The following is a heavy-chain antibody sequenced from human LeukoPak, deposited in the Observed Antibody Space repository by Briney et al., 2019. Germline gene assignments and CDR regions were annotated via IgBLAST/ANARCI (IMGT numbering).Heavy chain of an antibody. J-gene: IGHJ4*02. CDR3: SRLIEAAGTSFDY. CDR2: IRNKANSYAT. CDR1: GFTFSGSA. Sequence: GGSLKLSCAASGFTFSGSAVHWVRQASGKGLEWVGRIRNKANSYATAYAASVNGRFTISRDDSKNTAYPHMNSLKIEDTAVYYCSRLIEAAGTSFDYWGQGTLVTVSS. V-gene: IGHV3-73*01. D-gene: IGHD6-13*01.